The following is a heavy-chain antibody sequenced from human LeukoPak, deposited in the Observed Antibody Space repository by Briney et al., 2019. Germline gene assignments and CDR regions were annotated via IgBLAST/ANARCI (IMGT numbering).Heavy chain of an antibody. CDR2: ITGDGRST. CDR1: GFTFSDYA. V-gene: IGHV3-23*01. D-gene: IGHD3-10*01. J-gene: IGHJ4*02. Sequence: GGSLRLSCVVSGFTFSDYAMKWVRQGPGKGLEWVSAITGDGRSTHYTISVKGRFIISRDTPKNTLYLQMNTLRVEDTAIYYCVRVTLYYYDSESYYFFEHWGQGTPVTASS. CDR3: VRVTLYYYDSESYYFFEH.